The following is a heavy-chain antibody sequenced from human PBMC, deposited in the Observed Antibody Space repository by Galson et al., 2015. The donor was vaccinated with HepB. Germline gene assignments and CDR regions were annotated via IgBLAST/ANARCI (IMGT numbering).Heavy chain of an antibody. CDR2: INHSGST. CDR1: GGSFSGYY. D-gene: IGHD6-6*01. CDR3: ARGMRVAARSGHTRYFDL. J-gene: IGHJ2*01. Sequence: ETLSLTCAVYGGSFSGYYWSWIRQPPGKGLEWIGEINHSGSTNYNPSLKSRVTISVDTSKNQFSLKLSSVTAADTAVYYCARGMRVAARSGHTRYFDLWGRGTLVTVSS. V-gene: IGHV4-34*01.